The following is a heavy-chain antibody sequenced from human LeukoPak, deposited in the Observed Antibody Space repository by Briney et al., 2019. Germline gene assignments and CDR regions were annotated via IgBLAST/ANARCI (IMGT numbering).Heavy chain of an antibody. CDR1: GFTFSSYS. D-gene: IGHD2-2*01. CDR2: ISSSSSYI. CDR3: ARASAVPAANNFDC. Sequence: GGSLRLSCAASGFTFSSYSMNWVRQAPGKGLEWVSSISSSSSYIYYADSVKGRFTISRDNAKNSPYLQINSLRAEDTAVYYCARASAVPAANNFDCWGQGTLVTVSS. V-gene: IGHV3-21*01. J-gene: IGHJ4*02.